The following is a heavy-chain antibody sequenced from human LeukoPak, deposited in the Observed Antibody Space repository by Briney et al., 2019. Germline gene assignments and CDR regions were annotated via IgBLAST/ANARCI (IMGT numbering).Heavy chain of an antibody. J-gene: IGHJ4*02. V-gene: IGHV4-31*03. CDR3: ARAGYDSSGYSTYYFDY. D-gene: IGHD3-22*01. CDR1: GGSISSGGYY. Sequence: SETLSPTCTVSGGSISSGGYYWSWIRQHPGKGLEWIGYIYYRGSTYYNPSLKSRVTISIDTSKNQFSLKLSSVTAADTAVYYCARAGYDSSGYSTYYFDYWGQGTLVTVSS. CDR2: IYYRGST.